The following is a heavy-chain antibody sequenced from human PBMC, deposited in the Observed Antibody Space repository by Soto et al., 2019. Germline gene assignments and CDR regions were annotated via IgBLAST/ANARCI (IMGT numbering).Heavy chain of an antibody. Sequence: DVQLLESGGGLVQPAGSLRLSCAASGFTFSSYAMGWVRQGPGKGLEWVAVVSIGGSTHYADSVRGRFTISRDNSKYTLSLQMNSLTAEDTAVYFCAKRRGAGGHFDYWGQGALVTVSS. D-gene: IGHD2-15*01. CDR2: VSIGGST. V-gene: IGHV3-23*01. CDR3: AKRRGAGGHFDY. CDR1: GFTFSSYA. J-gene: IGHJ4*02.